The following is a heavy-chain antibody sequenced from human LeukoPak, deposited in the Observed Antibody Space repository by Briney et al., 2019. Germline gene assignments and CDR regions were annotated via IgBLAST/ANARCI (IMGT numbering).Heavy chain of an antibody. CDR1: GFTFSSHK. V-gene: IGHV3-7*01. CDR2: IWKDGSVT. D-gene: IGHD3-3*01. CDR3: AREATFGYHYFDC. Sequence: PGGSLRLSCAVSGFTFSSHKMSWVRQAPGKGLEWVANIWKDGSVTHYVDSVKGRFTISRDDAKNSLYLHVNSLRAEDTAVYYCAREATFGYHYFDCWGEGALVTVSS. J-gene: IGHJ4*02.